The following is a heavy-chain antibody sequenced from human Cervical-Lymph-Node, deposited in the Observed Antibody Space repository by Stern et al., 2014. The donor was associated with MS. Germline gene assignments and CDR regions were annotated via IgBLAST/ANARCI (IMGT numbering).Heavy chain of an antibody. J-gene: IGHJ4*02. CDR3: AKVGSIAVAGTGFDY. D-gene: IGHD6-19*01. CDR2: ISYDGSNK. CDR1: GFTFSSYG. Sequence: QLVQSGGGVVQPGRSLRLSCAASGFTFSSYGMHWVRQAPGKGLEWVAVISYDGSNKYYADSVKGRFTISRDNSKNTLYLQMNSLRAEDTAVYYCAKVGSIAVAGTGFDYWGQGTLVTVSS. V-gene: IGHV3-30*18.